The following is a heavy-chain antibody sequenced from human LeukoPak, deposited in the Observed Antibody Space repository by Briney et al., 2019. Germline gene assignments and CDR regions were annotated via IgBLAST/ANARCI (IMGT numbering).Heavy chain of an antibody. CDR2: IKSDGTIT. CDR3: ARLQRYVSDYYYGMDV. CDR1: GFTFSSNW. Sequence: PGGSLRLSCAASGFTFSSNWMHWVRQAPGKGLVWVSRIKSDGTITSYADSVKGRFTISRDNAKNSLYLQVNSLRADDTAVYYCARLQRYVSDYYYGMDVWGQGTTVTVSS. D-gene: IGHD5-24*01. V-gene: IGHV3-74*01. J-gene: IGHJ6*02.